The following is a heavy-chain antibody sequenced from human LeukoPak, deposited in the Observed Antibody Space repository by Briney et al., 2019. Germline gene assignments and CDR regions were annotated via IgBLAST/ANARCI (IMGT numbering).Heavy chain of an antibody. CDR1: GFTFSSYA. J-gene: IGHJ4*02. Sequence: PGGSLRLSCAASGFTFSSYAMSWVRQAPGKGLECVSVIYSGDSTYYADSVKGRFTISRDNSKNTLYLQMNSLRAEDTAVYYCARVTVTTTSDYFDYWGQGTLVTVSS. CDR3: ARVTVTTTSDYFDY. D-gene: IGHD4-17*01. CDR2: IYSGDST. V-gene: IGHV3-53*01.